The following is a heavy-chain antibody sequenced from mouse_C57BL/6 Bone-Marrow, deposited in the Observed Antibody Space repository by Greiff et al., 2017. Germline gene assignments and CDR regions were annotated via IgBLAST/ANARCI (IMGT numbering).Heavy chain of an antibody. V-gene: IGHV1-53*01. D-gene: IGHD1-1*01. Sequence: QVQLQQPGTELVKPGASVKLSCKASGYTFTSYWMHWVKQRPGQGLEWIGNINPSNGGTNYNEKFKSKATLTADKSSSTAYMQLSSLTSEDSAVYYCARWVITTVVDDYWGQGTTLTVSS. J-gene: IGHJ2*01. CDR2: INPSNGGT. CDR1: GYTFTSYW. CDR3: ARWVITTVVDDY.